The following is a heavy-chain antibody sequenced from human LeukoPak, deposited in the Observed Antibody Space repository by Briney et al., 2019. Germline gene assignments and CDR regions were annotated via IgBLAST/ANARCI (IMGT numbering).Heavy chain of an antibody. CDR1: GYTFTGYY. Sequence: ASVKVSCKASGYTFTGYYMHWVRQAPGQGLEWMGWINPDSGGTNYAQKFQGRVTMTRDTSISTAYMELSGLRSDDTAVYYCARFARIAAAGTGPSTQYYCDYWGQGTLVTVSS. J-gene: IGHJ4*02. CDR3: ARFARIAAAGTGPSTQYYCDY. V-gene: IGHV1-2*02. D-gene: IGHD6-13*01. CDR2: INPDSGGT.